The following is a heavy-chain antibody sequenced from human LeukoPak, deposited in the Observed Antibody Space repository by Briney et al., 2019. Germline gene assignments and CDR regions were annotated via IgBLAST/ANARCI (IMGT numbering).Heavy chain of an antibody. CDR1: GFTFSSYA. J-gene: IGHJ3*02. Sequence: SGGSLRLSCAASGFTFSSYAMSWVRQAPGKGLEWVSAISGSGGSTYYADSVKGRFTISRDNSKNTLYLQMNSLRAEDTAVYYCAKDLLRGYSYGYFAFDIWGQGTMVTVSS. CDR3: AKDLLRGYSYGYFAFDI. D-gene: IGHD5-18*01. V-gene: IGHV3-23*01. CDR2: ISGSGGST.